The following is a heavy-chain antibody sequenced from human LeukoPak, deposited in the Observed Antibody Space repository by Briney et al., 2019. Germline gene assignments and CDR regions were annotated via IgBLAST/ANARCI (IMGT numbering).Heavy chain of an antibody. CDR2: IWYDGSNK. V-gene: IGHV3-33*01. J-gene: IGHJ6*02. CDR3: ARDATEFVYYYYGMDV. Sequence: GGSLRLSCAASGFTFSSYGMHWVRQAPGKGLEWVAVIWYDGSNKYYADSVKGRFTISRDNSKNTLYLQMNSLRTEDTAVYYCARDATEFVYYYYGMDVWGQGTTVTVSS. D-gene: IGHD3-10*01. CDR1: GFTFSSYG.